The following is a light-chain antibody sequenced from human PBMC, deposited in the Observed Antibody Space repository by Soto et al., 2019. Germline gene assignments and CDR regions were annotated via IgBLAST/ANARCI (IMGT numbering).Light chain of an antibody. CDR2: GTS. CDR3: QSYDNSLSAYI. Sequence: QSVLTQPPSVSGAPGQRVTISCAGSPTNIGAGYDVHWYQQLPGTAPKLLIYGTSNRPSGVPDRFSGSKSGTSASLAITGLQAEDEADFYCQSYDNSLSAYIFGTGTKLTVL. CDR1: PTNIGAGYD. J-gene: IGLJ1*01. V-gene: IGLV1-40*01.